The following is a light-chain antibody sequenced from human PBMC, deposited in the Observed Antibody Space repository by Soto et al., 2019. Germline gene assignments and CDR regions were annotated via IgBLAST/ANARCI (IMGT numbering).Light chain of an antibody. CDR3: QHFYDYPHS. J-gene: IGKJ3*01. CDR2: DGS. CDR1: QGFGSR. V-gene: IGKV1D-13*01. Sequence: AIQATQSPSSLSASVGDRVSISCRTSQGFGSRLAWYQQTPGQPPRLLIYDGSTLQSGVPTKFSVSGSGTNFTLTISSLQPQDFATYYCQHFYDYPHSFGPGTKVDIK.